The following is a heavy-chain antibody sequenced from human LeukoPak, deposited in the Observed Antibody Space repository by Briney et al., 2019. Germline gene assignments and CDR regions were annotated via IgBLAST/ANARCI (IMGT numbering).Heavy chain of an antibody. CDR2: INPNSGGT. CDR1: GYTFTGYY. D-gene: IGHD6-13*01. Sequence: ASVKVSCKASGYTFTGYYMHWVRQAPGQGLEWMGRINPNSGGTNYAQKFQGRVTMTRDTSISTAYMELSRLRSDDTAVYYCVRVKGYSSSWAFRYWGQGTLVTVSS. CDR3: VRVKGYSSSWAFRY. V-gene: IGHV1-2*06. J-gene: IGHJ4*02.